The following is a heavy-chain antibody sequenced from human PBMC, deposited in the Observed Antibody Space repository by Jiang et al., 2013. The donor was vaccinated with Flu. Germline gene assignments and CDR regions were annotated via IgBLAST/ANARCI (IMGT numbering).Heavy chain of an antibody. CDR2: INHSGST. V-gene: IGHV4-34*01. CDR1: GGSFSGYY. D-gene: IGHD3-22*01. J-gene: IGHJ1*01. CDR3: ARGPRTMIVVVGAEYFQH. Sequence: LLKPSETLSLTCAVYGGSFSGYYWSWIRQPPGKGLEWIGEINHSGSTNYNPSLKSRVTISVDTSKNQFSLKLSSVTAADTAVYYCARGPRTMIVVVGAEYFQHWGQGTLVTVSS.